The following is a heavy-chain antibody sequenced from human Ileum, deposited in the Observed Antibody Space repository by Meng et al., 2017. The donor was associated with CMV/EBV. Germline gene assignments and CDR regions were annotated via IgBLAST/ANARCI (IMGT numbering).Heavy chain of an antibody. D-gene: IGHD6-6*01. CDR1: GDSISSGHYY. CDR3: ARVWGIAVRPLDY. V-gene: IGHV4-30-4*01. CDR2: IHDSGST. J-gene: IGHJ4*02. Sequence: GQVKVAGPGLGKPSETLSLSDTVSGDSISSGHYYWSWIRQTPGKGLEWIGHIHDSGSTYYNPSLQSRVTISVDTSKNQFSLKLSSVTAADTAVYYCARVWGIAVRPLDYWGQGTLVTVSS.